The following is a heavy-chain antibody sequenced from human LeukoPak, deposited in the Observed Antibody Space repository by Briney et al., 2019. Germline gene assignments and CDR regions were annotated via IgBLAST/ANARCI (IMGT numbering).Heavy chain of an antibody. CDR1: GLTFTAFA. CDR3: AKVETSNYDGSGYYPFDS. CDR2: ISASGGRS. J-gene: IGHJ4*02. V-gene: IGHV3-23*01. D-gene: IGHD3-22*01. Sequence: GGALTLSFEGSGLTFTAFAINWVRQAPGKGPDGVSAISASGGRSFYADSVRGRFTISRDNSNNTLYLQMNSLRADDTAVYYCAKVETSNYDGSGYYPFDSWGQGTLVTVSS.